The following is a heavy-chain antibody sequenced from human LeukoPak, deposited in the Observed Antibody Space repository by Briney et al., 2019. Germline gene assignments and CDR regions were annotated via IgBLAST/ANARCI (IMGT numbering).Heavy chain of an antibody. J-gene: IGHJ4*02. CDR1: GGSISSGHYY. V-gene: IGHV4-61*02. CDR2: IYSRGGT. D-gene: IGHD6-19*01. CDR3: ASDKGASGWGLGY. Sequence: PSETLSLTCTVSGGSISSGHYYLNWIRQPAGKGLEWIGRIYSRGGTNYNSSLKSRVTISVDTSKNQFSLKLTSVTAADTAVYYCASDKGASGWGLGYWGQGTLVTVSS.